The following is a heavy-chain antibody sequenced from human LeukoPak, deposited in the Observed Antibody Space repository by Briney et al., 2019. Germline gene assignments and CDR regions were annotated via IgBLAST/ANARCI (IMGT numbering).Heavy chain of an antibody. J-gene: IGHJ4*02. CDR2: ISSSSSYI. V-gene: IGHV3-21*01. CDR1: GFTFSSYS. D-gene: IGHD3-10*01. Sequence: GGSLRLSCAASGFTFSSYSMNWVRQAPGKGLEWVSSISSSSSYIYYADSVKGRFTISRDNSKNTLYLQMNSLRAEDTAVYYCAKDRDLWFGELNGWGQGTLVTVSS. CDR3: AKDRDLWFGELNG.